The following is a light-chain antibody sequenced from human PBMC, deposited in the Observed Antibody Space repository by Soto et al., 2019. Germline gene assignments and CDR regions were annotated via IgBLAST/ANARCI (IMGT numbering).Light chain of an antibody. V-gene: IGKV3-15*01. CDR3: QHYNNWPLT. CDR2: ATS. J-gene: IGKJ4*01. CDR1: QSVSSN. Sequence: EIVMTQSPATLSVSPGERASLSCRASQSVSSNLAWYQQKPGQTPRLLIYATSPRATGIPARFSGSGSGTEFTLTISSLQSEDFAVYYCQHYNNWPLTFGGGTKVEIK.